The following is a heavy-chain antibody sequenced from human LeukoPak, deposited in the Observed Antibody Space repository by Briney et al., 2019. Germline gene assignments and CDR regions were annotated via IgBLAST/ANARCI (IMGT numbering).Heavy chain of an antibody. CDR1: GYTFTSYC. V-gene: IGHV1-18*01. Sequence: ASVKVSCKASGYTFTSYCISWVRQAPGQGLEWMGWISAYNGNTNYAQKLQGRVTMTTDTSTSTAYMELRSLRSDDTAVYYCARDPKLNYYDSSGAVDYWGQGTLVTVSS. CDR3: ARDPKLNYYDSSGAVDY. CDR2: ISAYNGNT. D-gene: IGHD3-22*01. J-gene: IGHJ4*02.